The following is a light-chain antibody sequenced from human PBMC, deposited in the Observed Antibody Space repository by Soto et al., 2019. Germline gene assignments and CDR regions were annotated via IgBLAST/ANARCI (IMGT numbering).Light chain of an antibody. Sequence: DIQMTQSPSSLSASVGERVTITCRANEDISNYLNWYQQKPGRAPKLLIYDASTLETGVPSSFSGSGSGTHFTFTISSLQPEDVGTYYCQQYENLRLHTFGPGTKL. CDR2: DAS. CDR1: EDISNY. J-gene: IGKJ2*01. V-gene: IGKV1-33*01. CDR3: QQYENLRLHT.